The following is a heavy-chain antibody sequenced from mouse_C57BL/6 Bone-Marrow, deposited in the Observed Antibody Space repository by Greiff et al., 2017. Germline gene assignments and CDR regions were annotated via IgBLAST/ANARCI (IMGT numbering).Heavy chain of an antibody. J-gene: IGHJ3*01. Sequence: QVQLKQPGAELVMPGASVKLSCKASGYTFTSYWMHWVKQRPGQGLEWIGEIDPSDSYTNYNQTFKGKSTLTVDKSSSTAYMQLSSLTSEVSAVYYCARSRGFAYWGQGTLVTVSA. CDR3: ARSRGFAY. CDR1: GYTFTSYW. V-gene: IGHV1-69*01. CDR2: IDPSDSYT.